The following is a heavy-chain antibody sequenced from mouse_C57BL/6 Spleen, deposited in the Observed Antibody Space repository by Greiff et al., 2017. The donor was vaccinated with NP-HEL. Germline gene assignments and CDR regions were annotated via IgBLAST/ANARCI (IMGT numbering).Heavy chain of an antibody. J-gene: IGHJ1*03. CDR2: IDPSDSYT. V-gene: IGHV1-50*01. Sequence: QVQLQQSGAELVKPGASVKLSCKASGYTFTSYWMQWVKQRPGQGLEWIGEIDPSDSYTNYNQKFKGKATLTVDTSSSTAYMQLSSLTSEDSAVYYCARREHYYGSSYEYFDVWGTGTTVTVSS. CDR3: ARREHYYGSSYEYFDV. CDR1: GYTFTSYW. D-gene: IGHD1-1*01.